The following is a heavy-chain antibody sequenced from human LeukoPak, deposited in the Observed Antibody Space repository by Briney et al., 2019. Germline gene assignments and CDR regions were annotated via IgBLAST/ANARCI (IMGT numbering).Heavy chain of an antibody. CDR2: IYPGDSDT. Sequence: ESLKISRKGSGYSFTSYWIDWVRQMPGKGLEWMRIIYPGDSDTRYSPSFQGQVTISADKSISAAYLQWSSLKASGTAMYYCARQLYDSSGYYYVWTYWGQGTLVTVSS. CDR1: GYSFTSYW. CDR3: ARQLYDSSGYYYVWTY. V-gene: IGHV5-51*01. J-gene: IGHJ4*02. D-gene: IGHD3-22*01.